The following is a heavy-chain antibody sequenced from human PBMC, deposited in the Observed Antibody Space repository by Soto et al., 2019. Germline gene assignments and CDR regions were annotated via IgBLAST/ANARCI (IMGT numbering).Heavy chain of an antibody. Sequence: GASVKVSCKASGGTFSSYAISWVRQAPGQGLEWMGGIIPTFGTANYAQKFQGRVTITADESTSTAYMELSSLRSEDTAVYYCASIPHVDTAMEMYYYYYGMDVWGQGTTVTVSS. CDR1: GGTFSSYA. CDR2: IIPTFGTA. D-gene: IGHD5-18*01. V-gene: IGHV1-69*13. CDR3: ASIPHVDTAMEMYYYYYGMDV. J-gene: IGHJ6*02.